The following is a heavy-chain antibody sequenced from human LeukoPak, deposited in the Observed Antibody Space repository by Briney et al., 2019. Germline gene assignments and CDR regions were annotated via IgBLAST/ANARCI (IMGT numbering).Heavy chain of an antibody. V-gene: IGHV3-23*01. J-gene: IGHJ4*02. CDR1: GFTFSIYA. D-gene: IGHD3-16*01. Sequence: GGSLKLSCAASGFTFSIYAMSWVRQAPGKGLEWVSAISGSGGSTYYADSVKGRFTISRDNSKNTLYLQMNSLRAEDTAVYYCEKAGPYDWVDREGYYFDYWGQGTLVTVSS. CDR3: EKAGPYDWVDREGYYFDY. CDR2: ISGSGGST.